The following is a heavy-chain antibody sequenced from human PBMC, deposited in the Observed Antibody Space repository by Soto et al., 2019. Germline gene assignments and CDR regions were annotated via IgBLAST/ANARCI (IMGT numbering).Heavy chain of an antibody. D-gene: IGHD2-2*01. Sequence: EVQLVESGGCLVQPGGSLTLSCAASGFTFSSYRMNWVRQAPGKGLEWVSYISRSSSNIAYADSVKGRFTISRDNAKNSLYLLMNSLRDEDTAVYYCARMGCSSTSCYSYHFDEWGQGTLVTVSS. J-gene: IGHJ4*02. V-gene: IGHV3-48*02. CDR3: ARMGCSSTSCYSYHFDE. CDR1: GFTFSSYR. CDR2: ISRSSSNI.